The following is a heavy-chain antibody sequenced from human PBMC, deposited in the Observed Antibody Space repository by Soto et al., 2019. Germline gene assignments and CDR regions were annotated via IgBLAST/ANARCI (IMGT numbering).Heavy chain of an antibody. Sequence: PGESLKISCKGSGYSFTSYWISWVRQMPGKGLEWMGRIDPSDSYTNYSPSFQGHVTISADKSISTAYLQWSSLKASDTATYYCARRAVVVPAANYYYYGMDVWGQGTTVTVSS. CDR2: IDPSDSYT. J-gene: IGHJ6*02. V-gene: IGHV5-10-1*01. CDR3: ARRAVVVPAANYYYYGMDV. CDR1: GYSFTSYW. D-gene: IGHD2-2*01.